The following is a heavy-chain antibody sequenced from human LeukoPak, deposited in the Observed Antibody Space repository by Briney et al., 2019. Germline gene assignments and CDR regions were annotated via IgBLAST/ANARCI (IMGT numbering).Heavy chain of an antibody. Sequence: PSETLSLTCTVSGGSFSTYYWTWIRQPAGKGLEWIGHIYTTGITNYNPSLKSRLTMSVDTSKNQFSLNLSSVTAADTAVYYCARGGRDGYNYDYFDYWGQGTLVTVSS. CDR1: GGSFSTYY. D-gene: IGHD5-24*01. CDR2: IYTTGIT. CDR3: ARGGRDGYNYDYFDY. J-gene: IGHJ4*02. V-gene: IGHV4-4*07.